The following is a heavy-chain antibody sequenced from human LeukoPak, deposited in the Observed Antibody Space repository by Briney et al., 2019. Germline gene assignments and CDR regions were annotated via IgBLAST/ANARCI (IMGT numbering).Heavy chain of an antibody. Sequence: PGRSLRLSCAASGFTFSSYAMHWVRQAPGKGLEWVAVISYDGSNKYYADSVKGRFTISRDNSKNTLYLQMNSLRAEDTAVYYCARDFGDILTGYYNVEDYFDYWGQGTLVTVSS. CDR2: ISYDGSNK. D-gene: IGHD3-9*01. V-gene: IGHV3-30*04. CDR1: GFTFSSYA. CDR3: ARDFGDILTGYYNVEDYFDY. J-gene: IGHJ4*02.